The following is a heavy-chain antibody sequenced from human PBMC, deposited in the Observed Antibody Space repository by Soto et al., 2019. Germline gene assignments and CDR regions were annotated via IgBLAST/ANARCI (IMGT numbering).Heavy chain of an antibody. CDR3: ATLAPLPIVGAFDI. V-gene: IGHV1-24*01. J-gene: IGHJ3*02. CDR1: GYTLTELS. CDR2: FDPEDGET. D-gene: IGHD1-26*01. Sequence: ASVKVSCKVSGYTLTELSMHWVRQAPGKGLEWMGGFDPEDGETIYAQKFQGRVTMTEDTSTDTAFMELSSLRSEDTAVYYCATLAPLPIVGAFDIWGQGTTVTVSS.